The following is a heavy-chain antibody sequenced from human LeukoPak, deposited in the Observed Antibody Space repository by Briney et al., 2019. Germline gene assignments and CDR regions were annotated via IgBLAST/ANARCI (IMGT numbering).Heavy chain of an antibody. CDR3: ARDAGNSGYGCDL. Sequence: GGSLRLSCAASGFIFSSYSMNWVRQAPGKGLEWVSHIRSSSETFYADSVKGRFTISRDNARNSLYLQMNNLRGEDTAIYYCARDAGNSGYGCDLWGQGTLVTVSS. J-gene: IGHJ5*02. D-gene: IGHD5-12*01. CDR2: IRSSSET. CDR1: GFIFSSYS. V-gene: IGHV3-48*01.